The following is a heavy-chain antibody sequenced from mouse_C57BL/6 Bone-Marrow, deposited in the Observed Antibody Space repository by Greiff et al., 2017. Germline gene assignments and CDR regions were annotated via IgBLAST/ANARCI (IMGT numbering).Heavy chain of an antibody. CDR2: INPYNGGT. Sequence: VQLQQSGPVLVKPGASVKMSCKASGYTFTDYYMNWVKQSHGKSLEWIGVINPYNGGTSSNQKFKGKATLTVDKSSSTAYMELNSLTSEDSAVXYCARDYYYGSSYVAWFAYWGQGTLVTVSA. V-gene: IGHV1-19*01. J-gene: IGHJ3*01. D-gene: IGHD1-1*01. CDR3: ARDYYYGSSYVAWFAY. CDR1: GYTFTDYY.